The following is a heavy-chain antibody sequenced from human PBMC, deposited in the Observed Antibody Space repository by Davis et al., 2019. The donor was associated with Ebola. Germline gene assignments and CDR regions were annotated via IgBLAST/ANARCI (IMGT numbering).Heavy chain of an antibody. CDR1: GYDFSDYG. Sequence: ASVKVSCKASGYDFSDYGISWVRQVPGQGLEWMGWISGYDRRTNYAQKFRGRITVTIDTAMNTASLELRSLSSDDTGVYYCARDYEKDAYDCFDPWGQGTLVIVSS. J-gene: IGHJ5*02. CDR3: ARDYEKDAYDCFDP. V-gene: IGHV1-18*01. CDR2: ISGYDRRT. D-gene: IGHD3-16*01.